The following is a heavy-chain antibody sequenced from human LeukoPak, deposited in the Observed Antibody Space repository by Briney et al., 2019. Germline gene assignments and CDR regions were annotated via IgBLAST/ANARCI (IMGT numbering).Heavy chain of an antibody. D-gene: IGHD1-1*01. CDR1: GFTFSSYA. CDR2: VKQDGDEK. J-gene: IGHJ6*02. Sequence: GGSLRLSCAASGFTFSSYAMSWVRQAPGKGLEWVANVKQDGDEKYYLDSVKGRFTISRDNANNSLYLQMNSLRAEDTAVYYCARETGQTMYYYYGVDVWGQGTTVTVSS. CDR3: ARETGQTMYYYYGVDV. V-gene: IGHV3-7*01.